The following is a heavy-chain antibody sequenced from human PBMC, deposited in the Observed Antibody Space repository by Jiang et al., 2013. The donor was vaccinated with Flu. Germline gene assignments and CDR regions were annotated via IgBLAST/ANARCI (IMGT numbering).Heavy chain of an antibody. V-gene: IGHV4-59*01. CDR1: GGSISSYY. D-gene: IGHD3-16*01. CDR3: ARRGIGYGMDV. J-gene: IGHJ6*02. Sequence: LLKPSETLSLTCTVSGGSISSYYWSWIRQPPGKGLEWIGYIYYSGSTNYNPSLKSRVTISVDTSKNQFSLKLSSVTAADTAVYYCARRGIGYGMDVWGQGTTVTVSS. CDR2: IYYSGST.